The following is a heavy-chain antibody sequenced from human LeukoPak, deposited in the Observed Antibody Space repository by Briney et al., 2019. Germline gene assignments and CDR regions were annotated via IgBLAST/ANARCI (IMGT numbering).Heavy chain of an antibody. Sequence: GGSLRLSCAASGFTFSTYWMHWVRQAPGKGLEWVSAISGSGGSTYYADSVKGRFTISRDNSKNTLYLQMNSLRAEDTAVYYCAGESYRQYFDYWGQGTLVTVSS. D-gene: IGHD3-16*02. V-gene: IGHV3-23*01. CDR3: AGESYRQYFDY. CDR1: GFTFSTYW. CDR2: ISGSGGST. J-gene: IGHJ4*02.